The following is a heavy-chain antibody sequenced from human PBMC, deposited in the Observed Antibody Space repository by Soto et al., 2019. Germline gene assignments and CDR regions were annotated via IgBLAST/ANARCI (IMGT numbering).Heavy chain of an antibody. CDR2: IWYDGSNK. J-gene: IGHJ3*02. Sequence: PGGSLILSCASSGFTFSSYGMHWVRQAPGKGLEWVAVIWYDGSNKYYADCVKGRFTISRDNSKNTLYLQMNSLRAEDTAVYYCARAAYSHSLGGLGNSAFDIWGQGTMVTVS. D-gene: IGHD5-18*01. CDR3: ARAAYSHSLGGLGNSAFDI. V-gene: IGHV3-33*01. CDR1: GFTFSSYG.